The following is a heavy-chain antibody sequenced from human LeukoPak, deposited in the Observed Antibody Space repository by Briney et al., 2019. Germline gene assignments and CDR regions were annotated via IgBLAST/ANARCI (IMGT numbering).Heavy chain of an antibody. D-gene: IGHD3-3*01. V-gene: IGHV1-69*05. Sequence: SVKVSYKASGGTFSSYAISWVRQAPGQGLEWMGRIIPIFGTANYAQKFQGRVTITTDESTSTAYMELSSLRSEDTAVYYCALPYYDFWSGYSSMDVWGKGTTVTVSS. CDR1: GGTFSSYA. CDR2: IIPIFGTA. CDR3: ALPYYDFWSGYSSMDV. J-gene: IGHJ6*03.